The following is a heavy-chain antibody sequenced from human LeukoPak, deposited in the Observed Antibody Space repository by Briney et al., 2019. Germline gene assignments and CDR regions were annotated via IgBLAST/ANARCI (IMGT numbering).Heavy chain of an antibody. Sequence: SSETLSLTCTVSGGSISSYYWNWIRQPAGKGLEWIERIYSSGSTDYNPSLKSRVTMSVDTSKNQFSLNLSSVTAADSAVYYCARARGRLLLIDYWGQGTLVTVSS. V-gene: IGHV4-4*07. J-gene: IGHJ4*02. D-gene: IGHD2-15*01. CDR2: IYSSGST. CDR3: ARARGRLLLIDY. CDR1: GGSISSYY.